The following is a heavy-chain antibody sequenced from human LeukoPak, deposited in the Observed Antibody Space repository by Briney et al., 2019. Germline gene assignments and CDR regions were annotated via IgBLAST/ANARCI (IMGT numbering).Heavy chain of an antibody. Sequence: GGSLRLSCAAPGFSLSNYNMNWVRQAPGKGLEWVSSISGRSTYIYYADSVKGRFTISRDNAKNSLYLQMNSLRAEDTAVYYCARAPYDILTGYSPYYFDSWGQGTLVTVSS. CDR3: ARAPYDILTGYSPYYFDS. CDR2: ISGRSTYI. D-gene: IGHD3-9*01. CDR1: GFSLSNYN. J-gene: IGHJ4*02. V-gene: IGHV3-21*06.